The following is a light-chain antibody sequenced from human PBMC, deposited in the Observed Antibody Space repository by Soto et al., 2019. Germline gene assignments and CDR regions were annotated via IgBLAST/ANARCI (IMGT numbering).Light chain of an antibody. CDR2: GAS. CDR1: QSVRSN. V-gene: IGKV3D-15*01. CDR3: QQYNSYSET. J-gene: IGKJ1*01. Sequence: EIVMTQSPATLSISPGERATLSCRASQSVRSNLAWYQQKPGLAPRLLIYGASNRATGVPDRFSGSGSGTDFTLTISSLQPDDFATYYCQQYNSYSETFGQGTKVDIK.